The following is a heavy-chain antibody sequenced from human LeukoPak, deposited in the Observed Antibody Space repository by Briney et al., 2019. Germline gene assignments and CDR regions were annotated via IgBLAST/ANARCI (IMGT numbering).Heavy chain of an antibody. CDR3: AKVAKYYYGSETYYFFEQ. CDR1: GFTFTTYW. J-gene: IGHJ4*02. D-gene: IGHD3-10*01. V-gene: IGHV3-7*01. Sequence: PGESLGLSCAASGFTFTTYWMSWVRQAPGKGLEWVANIKQDGTEKYYVDPVKGRFTISRDNARNSLELQMNSLRVEDTAVYYCAKVAKYYYGSETYYFFEQWGQGTPVTASS. CDR2: IKQDGTEK.